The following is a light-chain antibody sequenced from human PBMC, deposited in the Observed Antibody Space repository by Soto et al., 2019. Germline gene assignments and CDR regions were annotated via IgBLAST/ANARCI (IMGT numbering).Light chain of an antibody. CDR2: DVT. Sequence: QSVLTQPRSVSASPGQSVTISCTGTSSDVGRYDYVSWYQQHPGKAPKLIVYDVTERPSGVPDRFSGSKSGNTASLTISGLQDEDEADYSCCSFAGSYSYVFGTGTQ. CDR3: CSFAGSYSYV. V-gene: IGLV2-11*01. CDR1: SSDVGRYDY. J-gene: IGLJ1*01.